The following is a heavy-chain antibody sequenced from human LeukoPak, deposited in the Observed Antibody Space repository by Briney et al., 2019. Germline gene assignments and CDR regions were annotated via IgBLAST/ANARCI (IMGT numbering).Heavy chain of an antibody. Sequence: PSETLSLTCAVYGGSFSGYYWSWIRQPPGKGLEWIGEINHSGSTNYNPSLKSRVTISVDTSKNQFSLKLSSVTAADTAVYYCARHRGYDILTGYYPDFGMDVWGQGTTVTVSS. CDR2: INHSGST. CDR3: ARHRGYDILTGYYPDFGMDV. J-gene: IGHJ6*02. D-gene: IGHD3-9*01. CDR1: GGSFSGYY. V-gene: IGHV4-34*01.